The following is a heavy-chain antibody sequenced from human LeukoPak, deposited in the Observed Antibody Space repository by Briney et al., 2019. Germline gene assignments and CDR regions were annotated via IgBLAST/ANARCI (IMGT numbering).Heavy chain of an antibody. CDR3: AKLACSGGSCYLGEVAH. Sequence: GGSLRLSCAASGFTFSRYGMHWFRQAPGKGLEWVTFIEYDERNQHHADSVKGRFTVSRDNSKNTLFLLMDSLRAEDTAVYYCAKLACSGGSCYLGEVAHWGQGTLVTVSS. V-gene: IGHV3-30*02. CDR1: GFTFSRYG. J-gene: IGHJ4*02. CDR2: IEYDERNQ. D-gene: IGHD2-15*01.